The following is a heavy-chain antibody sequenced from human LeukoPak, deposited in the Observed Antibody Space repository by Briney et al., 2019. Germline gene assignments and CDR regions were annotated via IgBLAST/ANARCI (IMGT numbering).Heavy chain of an antibody. CDR2: ISGSGGST. CDR1: GFTFSSYA. Sequence: GGSLRLSCAASGFTFSSYATSWVRQAPGKGLEWVSAISGSGGSTYYADSVKGRFTISRDNSKNTLYLQMNSLRAEDTAVYYCAASQRGYYYDSSGRHYWGQGTLVTVSS. CDR3: AASQRGYYYDSSGRHY. V-gene: IGHV3-23*01. J-gene: IGHJ4*02. D-gene: IGHD3-22*01.